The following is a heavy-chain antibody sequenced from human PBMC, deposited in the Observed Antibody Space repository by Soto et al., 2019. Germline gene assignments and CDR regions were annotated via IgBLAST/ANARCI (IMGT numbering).Heavy chain of an antibody. D-gene: IGHD6-13*01. CDR3: ASSIAAASFDY. CDR2: INAANGDT. V-gene: IGHV1-3*01. CDR1: GYIFSSYT. Sequence: VASVKVSCKASGYIFSSYTMHWVRQAPGQSLEWMGWINAANGDTKYSQKFQGRVTITSDTSATTGYMDLSSLRSGDTAVYYCASSIAAASFDYWGQGSLVTVSS. J-gene: IGHJ4*02.